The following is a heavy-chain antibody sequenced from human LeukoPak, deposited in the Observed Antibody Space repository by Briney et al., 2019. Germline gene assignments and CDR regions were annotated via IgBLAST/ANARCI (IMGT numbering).Heavy chain of an antibody. CDR1: GGSISSYY. CDR2: IYYSGST. D-gene: IGHD2-2*01. J-gene: IGHJ4*02. CDR3: AREGPYCSGTSCYPER. V-gene: IGHV4-59*01. Sequence: SETLSLTCTVSGGSISSYYWSWIRQPPGKGLEWIGYIYYSGSTNYNPSLKSRVTISVDTSKNQFSLKLSSVTAADTAVYYCAREGPYCSGTSCYPERWGQGTLVTVSS.